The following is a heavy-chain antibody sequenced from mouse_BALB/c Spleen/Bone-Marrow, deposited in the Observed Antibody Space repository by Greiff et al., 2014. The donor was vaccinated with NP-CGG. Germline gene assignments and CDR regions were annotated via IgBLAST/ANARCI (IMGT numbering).Heavy chain of an antibody. Sequence: VQLQQPGAELAKPGASVKLSCTASGFNIKDTYMHWVKQRPEQGLEWIGRIDPANGNTKYDPKFQGKATITADTSSNTAYLQLSSLTSEDTAVYYCAIYYGNYYAMDYWGQGTSVPSPQ. V-gene: IGHV14-3*02. CDR1: GFNIKDTY. D-gene: IGHD2-1*01. CDR3: AIYYGNYYAMDY. J-gene: IGHJ4*01. CDR2: IDPANGNT.